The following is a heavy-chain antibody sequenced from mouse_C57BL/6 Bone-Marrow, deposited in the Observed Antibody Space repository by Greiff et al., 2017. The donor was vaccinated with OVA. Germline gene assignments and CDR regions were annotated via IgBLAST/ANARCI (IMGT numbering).Heavy chain of an antibody. CDR1: GYTFTSYG. V-gene: IGHV1-81*01. Sequence: QVQLQQSGAELARPGASVKLSCKASGYTFTSYGISWVKQRTGQGLEWIGEIYPRSGNTYYNEKFKGKATLTADKSSSTAYMELRSLTSEDSAVYFCARGRAYYSPVAYWGQGTLVTVSA. CDR2: IYPRSGNT. CDR3: ARGRAYYSPVAY. J-gene: IGHJ3*01. D-gene: IGHD2-10*01.